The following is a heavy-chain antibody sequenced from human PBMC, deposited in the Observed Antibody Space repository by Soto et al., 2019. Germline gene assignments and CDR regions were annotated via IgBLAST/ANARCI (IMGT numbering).Heavy chain of an antibody. D-gene: IGHD3-22*01. CDR2: INPNSGGT. Sequence: QVQLVQSGAEVKKPGASVKVSCKASGYTFTGYYMHWVRQAPGQGLEWMGWINPNSGGTNYAQKFQGWVTMTRDTSISTAYMELSRLRSDDTAVYYCARAPRDSSCYYSNWYFDLWGRGTLVTVSS. CDR1: GYTFTGYY. V-gene: IGHV1-2*04. CDR3: ARAPRDSSCYYSNWYFDL. J-gene: IGHJ2*01.